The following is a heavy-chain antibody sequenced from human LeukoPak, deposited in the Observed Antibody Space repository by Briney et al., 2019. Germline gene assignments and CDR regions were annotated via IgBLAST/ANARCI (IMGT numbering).Heavy chain of an antibody. V-gene: IGHV1-18*01. D-gene: IGHD4-17*01. CDR1: VYTFTNYG. J-gene: IGHJ6*03. CDR3: ARYGDYYYYMDV. CDR2: ISAYNGNT. Sequence: ASVTVSCKSSVYTFTNYGISWVRQAPGQGREWMGWISAYNGNTNYAKKLQGRVIMTTDTSTSTAYMELRSLRSDDTAVYYCARYGDYYYYMDVWGKGTTVTVSS.